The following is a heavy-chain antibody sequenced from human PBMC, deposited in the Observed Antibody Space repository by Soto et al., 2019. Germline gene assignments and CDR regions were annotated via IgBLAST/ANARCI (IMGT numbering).Heavy chain of an antibody. Sequence: GGSLKISCKGSGYSFTSYWIGWVRQMPGKGLEWMGIIYPGDSDTRYSPSFQGQVTISADKYISTAYLQWSSLKASDTAMYYWAAAGRSRRGYCDYWGQGTLVTVYS. CDR1: GYSFTSYW. CDR2: IYPGDSDT. V-gene: IGHV5-51*01. J-gene: IGHJ4*02. D-gene: IGHD6-19*01. CDR3: AAAGRSRRGYCDY.